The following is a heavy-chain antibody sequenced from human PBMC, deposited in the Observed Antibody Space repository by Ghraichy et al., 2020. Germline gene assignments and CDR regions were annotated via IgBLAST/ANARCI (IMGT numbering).Heavy chain of an antibody. CDR3: ARAGFYCSSTSCYFHDVRY. CDR1: GGSFSGYY. CDR2: INHSGST. Sequence: SETLSLTCAVYGGSFSGYYWSWIRQPPGKGLEWIGEINHSGSTNYNPSLKSRVTISVDTSKNQFSLKLSSVTAADTAVYYCARAGFYCSSTSCYFHDVRYWGQGTLVTVSS. V-gene: IGHV4-34*01. J-gene: IGHJ4*02. D-gene: IGHD2-2*01.